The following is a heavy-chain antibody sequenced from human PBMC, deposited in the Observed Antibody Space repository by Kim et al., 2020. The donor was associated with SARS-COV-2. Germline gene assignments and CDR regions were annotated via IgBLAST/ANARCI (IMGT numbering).Heavy chain of an antibody. D-gene: IGHD6-19*01. CDR3: ARAIAVAGLYYYYGMDV. V-gene: IGHV3-21*01. CDR2: ISSSSSYI. J-gene: IGHJ6*02. Sequence: WGSLRLSCAASGFTFSSYSMNWVRQAPGKGLEWVSSISSSSSYIYYADSVKGRFTISRDNAKNSLYLQMNSLRAEDTAVYYCARAIAVAGLYYYYGMDVWGQGTTVTVSS. CDR1: GFTFSSYS.